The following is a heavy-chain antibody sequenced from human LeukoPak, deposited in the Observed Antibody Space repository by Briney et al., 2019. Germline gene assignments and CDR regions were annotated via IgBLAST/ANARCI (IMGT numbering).Heavy chain of an antibody. CDR3: ARGNGRITIFGEWLLVAFDI. V-gene: IGHV1-69*01. CDR1: GGTFSSYA. Sequence: SVKVSCKASGGTFSSYAISWVRQAPGQGLEWMGGIIPIFGTANYAQKFQGRVTITADESTSTAYMELSSLRSEDTAVYYCARGNGRITIFGEWLLVAFDIWGLGTMVTVSS. D-gene: IGHD3-3*01. CDR2: IIPIFGTA. J-gene: IGHJ3*02.